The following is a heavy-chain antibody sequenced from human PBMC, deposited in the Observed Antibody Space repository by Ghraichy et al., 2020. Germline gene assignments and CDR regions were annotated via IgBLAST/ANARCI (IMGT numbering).Heavy chain of an antibody. D-gene: IGHD3-10*01. CDR3: ARIPFGGGTLSP. J-gene: IGHJ5*02. V-gene: IGHV3-48*03. CDR1: GFNFSSYE. Sequence: GSLRLSCAASGFNFSSYEMNWVRQAPGKGLEWVSYISNSGSIIHYADSVKGRFTISRDNAQNSLFLQMNSLRAEDTAVYYCARIPFGGGTLSPWGQGALVTVSS. CDR2: ISNSGSII.